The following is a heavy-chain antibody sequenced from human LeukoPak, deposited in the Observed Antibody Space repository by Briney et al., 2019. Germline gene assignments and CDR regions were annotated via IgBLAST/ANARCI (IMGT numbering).Heavy chain of an antibody. CDR3: ARLSFFDYLYYFDF. D-gene: IGHD3-9*01. V-gene: IGHV1-2*02. Sequence: GASVKVSCKASGYTFTDYYLHWVRQAPGQGLEWMGWINPSSGGTDYAQNFQGRVTMTRDTSITTAYMEVSRLRSDDTAVYYCARLSFFDYLYYFDFWGQGTLVTVSS. CDR2: INPSSGGT. CDR1: GYTFTDYY. J-gene: IGHJ4*02.